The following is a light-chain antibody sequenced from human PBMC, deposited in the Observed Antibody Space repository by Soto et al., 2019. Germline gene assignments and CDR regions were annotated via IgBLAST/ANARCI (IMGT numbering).Light chain of an antibody. CDR1: QSINIW. Sequence: DLQMTQSPSTLSASVGDRVTITCRASQSINIWLAWYQQKPGKAPKLLIYRASSLDYGVPSRFSGSGSGTEFTLTISSLQPDDFATYYCQQFNPSSLMWTFGQGTKVEI. V-gene: IGKV1-5*03. CDR3: QQFNPSSLMWT. J-gene: IGKJ1*01. CDR2: RAS.